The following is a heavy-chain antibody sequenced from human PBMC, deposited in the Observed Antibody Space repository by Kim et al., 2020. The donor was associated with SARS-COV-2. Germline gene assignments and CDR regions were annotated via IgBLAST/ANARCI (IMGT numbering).Heavy chain of an antibody. Sequence: GGSLRLSCAASGFTFSSYGMHWVRQAPGKGLEWVAVISYDGSNKYYADSVKGRFTISRDNSKNTLYLQMNSLRAEDTAVYYCAKDFRYYGSGSYATYYFDYWGQGTLVTVSS. CDR1: GFTFSSYG. J-gene: IGHJ4*02. CDR2: ISYDGSNK. D-gene: IGHD3-10*01. CDR3: AKDFRYYGSGSYATYYFDY. V-gene: IGHV3-30*18.